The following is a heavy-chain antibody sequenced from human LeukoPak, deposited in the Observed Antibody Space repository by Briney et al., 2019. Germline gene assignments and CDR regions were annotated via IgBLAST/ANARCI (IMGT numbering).Heavy chain of an antibody. CDR1: GFTFRNYD. CDR2: IRSSSSTI. D-gene: IGHD2-2*01. V-gene: IGHV3-48*02. J-gene: IGHJ5*02. CDR3: ARDLYCSSTSCYGGNWFDP. Sequence: GGSLRLSCAVSGFTFRNYDMNWVRQAPGKGLEWVSYIRSSSSTIYYADSVKGRFTISRDNAKNSLYLQMNSLRDEDTAVYYCARDLYCSSTSCYGGNWFDPWGQGTLVTVSS.